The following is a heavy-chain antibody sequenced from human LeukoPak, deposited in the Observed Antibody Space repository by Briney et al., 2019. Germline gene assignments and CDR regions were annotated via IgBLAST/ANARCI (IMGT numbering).Heavy chain of an antibody. J-gene: IGHJ3*02. D-gene: IGHD3-9*01. CDR2: IRYDGSNK. Sequence: GGSLRLSCAASGFTFSSYGMHWVRQAPGKGLEWVAFIRYDGSNKYYADSVKGRFTISRGNSKNTLYLQMNSLRAEDTAVYYCAKPVYDILTGYIDAFDIWGQGTMVTVSS. V-gene: IGHV3-30*02. CDR1: GFTFSSYG. CDR3: AKPVYDILTGYIDAFDI.